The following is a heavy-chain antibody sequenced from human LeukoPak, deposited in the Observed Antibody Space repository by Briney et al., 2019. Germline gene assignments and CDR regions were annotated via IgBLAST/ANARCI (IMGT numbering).Heavy chain of an antibody. Sequence: GASVKVSCKASGYTFTGYYMHWVRQAPGQGLEWMGWINPNSGGTNFAQKFQGRVTITRDTSISAAYMELSRLRSDDTAVYYCARGLIWFGELSFDYWGQGTLVTVSS. CDR1: GYTFTGYY. D-gene: IGHD3-10*01. V-gene: IGHV1-2*02. J-gene: IGHJ4*02. CDR2: INPNSGGT. CDR3: ARGLIWFGELSFDY.